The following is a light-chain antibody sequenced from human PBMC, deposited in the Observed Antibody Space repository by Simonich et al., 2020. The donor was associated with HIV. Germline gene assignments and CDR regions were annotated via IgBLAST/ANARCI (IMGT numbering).Light chain of an antibody. CDR3: QQRSNWVT. V-gene: IGKV3-15*01. CDR2: GAS. CDR1: QSISSN. Sequence: EIVMTQSPATLSVSPGERATLSCRASQSISSNLAWYQQKPGQAPRLLIYGASTRATGFPARFSGSGSGTEFTLTISSLQSEDFAVYYCQQRSNWVTFGGGTKVEIK. J-gene: IGKJ4*01.